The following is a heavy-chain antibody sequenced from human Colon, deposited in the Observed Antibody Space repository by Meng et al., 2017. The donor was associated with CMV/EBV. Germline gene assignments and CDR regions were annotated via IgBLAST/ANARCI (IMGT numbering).Heavy chain of an antibody. CDR2: INPDSGGT. Sequence: CQASGYTFTGYYMHWVRQAPGQGLEWMGWINPDSGGTNYAQKFQGRVTMTRDTSISTAYMDLTRLTSDDTAVYYCAREGKAGNWVDPWGQGTLVTVSS. CDR1: GYTFTGYY. D-gene: IGHD6-25*01. J-gene: IGHJ5*02. V-gene: IGHV1-2*02. CDR3: AREGKAGNWVDP.